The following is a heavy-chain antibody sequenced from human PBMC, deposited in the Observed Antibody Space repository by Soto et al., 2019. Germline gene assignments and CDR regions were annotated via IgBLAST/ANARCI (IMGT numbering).Heavy chain of an antibody. CDR3: ARGREAYSSSWYVD. V-gene: IGHV4-34*01. CDR1: GGSGSFSGYL. D-gene: IGHD6-13*01. CDR2: INHRGGT. J-gene: IGHJ4*02. Sequence: QVQLQQWGAGLLKPSETLSLTCAVYGGSGSFSGYLWSWIRQPPGNGLEWIGEINHRGGTNYNPSLKSRVTISVATFKNQFSLELSSVTAADTAVYYCARGREAYSSSWYVDWGQGTLVTVSS.